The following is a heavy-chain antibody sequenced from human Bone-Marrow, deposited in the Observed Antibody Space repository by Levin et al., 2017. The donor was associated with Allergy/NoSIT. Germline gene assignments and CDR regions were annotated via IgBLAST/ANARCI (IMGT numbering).Heavy chain of an antibody. CDR2: MSFDGTNK. V-gene: IGHV3-30*03. CDR1: GFNLNDYG. J-gene: IGHJ4*02. CDR3: ARALTPSRSSWPGYVAS. D-gene: IGHD6-13*01. Sequence: GGSLRLSCAASGFNLNDYGMHWVRQAPGKGPQWVAAMSFDGTNKFYADSVQGRFTISRDISTNTFYLQMDDLSVDDSAMYHCARALTPSRSSWPGYVASWGQGILVSVSS.